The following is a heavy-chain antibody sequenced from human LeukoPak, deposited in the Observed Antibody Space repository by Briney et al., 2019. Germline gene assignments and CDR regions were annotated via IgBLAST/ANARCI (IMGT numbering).Heavy chain of an antibody. D-gene: IGHD1-26*01. V-gene: IGHV3-30*02. CDR2: IRYDGSNK. J-gene: IGHJ6*03. CDR3: AREELEGGSYAFDYYYYMDV. CDR1: GFTLSSYG. Sequence: PGGSLRLSCAASGFTLSSYGMHWDRQAPGKGLEWVAFIRYDGSNKYYADSVKGRFTISRDNSKNTLYLQMNSLRAEDTAVYYCAREELEGGSYAFDYYYYMDVWGKGTTVTVSS.